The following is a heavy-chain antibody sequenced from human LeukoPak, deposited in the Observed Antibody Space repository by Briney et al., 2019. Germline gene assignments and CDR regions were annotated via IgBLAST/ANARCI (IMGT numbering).Heavy chain of an antibody. J-gene: IGHJ5*01. Sequence: SKTLSLTCTVSGYSIFSGYYWGWMRQAPRKGLEWIGSFHHTGGNHYNPSRQSRVTISVDTTGNELSLEMSSVTAADTAVYYCGAYDTSGRLDFWAHGTRVTVSS. CDR1: GYSIFSGYY. CDR2: FHHTGGN. V-gene: IGHV4-38-2*02. D-gene: IGHD3-22*01. CDR3: GAYDTSGRLDF.